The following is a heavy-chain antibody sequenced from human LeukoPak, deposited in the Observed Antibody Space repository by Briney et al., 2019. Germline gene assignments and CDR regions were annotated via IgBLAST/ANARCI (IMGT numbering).Heavy chain of an antibody. J-gene: IGHJ4*02. V-gene: IGHV1-69*04. CDR1: GGTFSSYT. Sequence: SVKVSCKASGGTFSSYTISWVRQAPGQGLEWMGRIIPILGIANYAQKFQGRVTITADKSTSTAYMELSSLRSEDTVVYYCARDQYYDFWSGYIFDYWGQGTLVTVSS. CDR2: IIPILGIA. D-gene: IGHD3-3*01. CDR3: ARDQYYDFWSGYIFDY.